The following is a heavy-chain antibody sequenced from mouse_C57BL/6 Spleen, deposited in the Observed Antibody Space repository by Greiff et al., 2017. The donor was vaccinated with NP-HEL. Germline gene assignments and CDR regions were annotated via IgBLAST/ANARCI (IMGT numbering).Heavy chain of an antibody. D-gene: IGHD2-3*01. Sequence: EVKLMESGGGLVQPKGSLKLSCAASGFSFNTYAMNWVRQAPGKGLEWVARIRSKSNNYATYYADSVKDRFTISRDDSESMLYLQMNNLKTEDTAMYYCVRQGRSRGGYYDYFDYWGQGTTLTVSS. CDR2: IRSKSNNYAT. V-gene: IGHV10-1*01. CDR3: VRQGRSRGGYYDYFDY. J-gene: IGHJ2*01. CDR1: GFSFNTYA.